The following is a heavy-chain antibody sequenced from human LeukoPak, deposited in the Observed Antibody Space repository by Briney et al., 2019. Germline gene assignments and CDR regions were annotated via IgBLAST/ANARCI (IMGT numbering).Heavy chain of an antibody. J-gene: IGHJ4*02. V-gene: IGHV3-21*01. Sequence: ARGSLRLSCAASGFTFSSYSMNWVRQAPGKGLEWVSSISSSSSYIYYADSVKGRFTISRDNAKNSLYLQMNSLRAEDTAVYYCARDYEAYDSSGYYGYWGQGTLVTVSS. D-gene: IGHD3-22*01. CDR2: ISSSSSYI. CDR3: ARDYEAYDSSGYYGY. CDR1: GFTFSSYS.